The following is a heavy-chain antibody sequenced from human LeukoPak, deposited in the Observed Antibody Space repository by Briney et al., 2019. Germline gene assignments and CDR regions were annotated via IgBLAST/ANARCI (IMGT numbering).Heavy chain of an antibody. J-gene: IGHJ1*01. CDR3: AKDYGDYPAEYFQH. Sequence: GSLRLSCAASGFTFSSYAMSWVRQAPGKGLEWVSAISGSGGSTYHADSVKGRFTISRDNSKNTLYLQMNSLRAEDTAVYYCAKDYGDYPAEYFQHWGQGTLVTVSS. D-gene: IGHD4-17*01. CDR2: ISGSGGST. V-gene: IGHV3-23*01. CDR1: GFTFSSYA.